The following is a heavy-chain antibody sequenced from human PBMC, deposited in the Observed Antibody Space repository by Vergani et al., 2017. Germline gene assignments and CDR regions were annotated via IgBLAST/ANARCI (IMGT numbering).Heavy chain of an antibody. CDR2: IYWDDDK. CDR3: AHRRGFGEDNWFDP. Sequence: QITLKESGPTLVKPTQTLTLTCTFSGFSLSTSGVGVGWIRQPPGKALEWLALIYWDDDKRYSPSLKSRLTITKDTPNSQVVLTMTNMDPVDTATYYCAHRRGFGEDNWFDPWGQGTLVTVSS. CDR1: GFSLSTSGVG. D-gene: IGHD3-10*01. V-gene: IGHV2-5*02. J-gene: IGHJ5*02.